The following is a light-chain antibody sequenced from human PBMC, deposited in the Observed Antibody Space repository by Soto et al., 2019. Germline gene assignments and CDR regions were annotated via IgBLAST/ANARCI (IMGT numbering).Light chain of an antibody. CDR1: QSVRSRY. Sequence: EMVLTQSPGTLSLSPGERATLSCRASQSVRSRYLAWYQQKPGQAPRLLIYGSSSRPPGIPDRVSGSGSGTEFTLPISRLEPEDFAVYYCQQYGTSPQTFCQGTKVDIK. CDR2: GSS. J-gene: IGKJ1*01. V-gene: IGKV3-20*01. CDR3: QQYGTSPQT.